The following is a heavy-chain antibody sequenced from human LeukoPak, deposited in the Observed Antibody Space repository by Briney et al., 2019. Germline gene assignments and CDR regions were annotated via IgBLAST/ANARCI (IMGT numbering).Heavy chain of an antibody. J-gene: IGHJ4*02. Sequence: GGSLRLSCAASGLTFSSHWMHWVRQAPGKGPEWVANIQQEGGEIYYVDSVKGRFTISRDNAKNSLYLQMNSLRAEDTAVYYCARDKVVGATYFDYWGQGTLVAVSS. CDR2: IQQEGGEI. V-gene: IGHV3-7*01. CDR1: GLTFSSHW. D-gene: IGHD1-26*01. CDR3: ARDKVVGATYFDY.